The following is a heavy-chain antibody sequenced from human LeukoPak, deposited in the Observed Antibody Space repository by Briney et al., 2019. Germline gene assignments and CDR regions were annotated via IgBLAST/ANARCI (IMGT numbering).Heavy chain of an antibody. CDR2: IIPILGIA. CDR3: ARDNPLTPYYYDSSGYQLDY. CDR1: GGTFSSYA. Sequence: SVKVSCKASGGTFSSYAISWVRQAPGQGLEWMGRIIPILGIANYAQKFQGRVTITADKSTSTAYMELGSLRSEDTAVHYCARDNPLTPYYYDSSGYQLDYWGQGTLVTVSS. V-gene: IGHV1-69*04. J-gene: IGHJ4*02. D-gene: IGHD3-22*01.